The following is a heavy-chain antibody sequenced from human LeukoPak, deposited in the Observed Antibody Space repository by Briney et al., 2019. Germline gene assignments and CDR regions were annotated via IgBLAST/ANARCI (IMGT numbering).Heavy chain of an antibody. J-gene: IGHJ4*02. CDR2: IFYSGST. V-gene: IGHV4-59*12. D-gene: IGHD5-12*01. Sequence: SETLFLTCSVSGGSISTYYWSWIQQPPGKGLEWIGYIFYSGSTNYNPSLKSRVTISVDTSKNQFSLKLSSVTAADTAVYYCAREGSGYAFFNYWGQGTLVTVSS. CDR3: AREGSGYAFFNY. CDR1: GGSISTYY.